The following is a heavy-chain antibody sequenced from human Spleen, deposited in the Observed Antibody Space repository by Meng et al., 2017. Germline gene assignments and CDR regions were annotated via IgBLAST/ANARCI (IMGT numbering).Heavy chain of an antibody. V-gene: IGHV3-74*01. D-gene: IGHD3-16*01. J-gene: IGHJ4*02. CDR3: ARDLGGIFAY. CDR2: INTDGTTT. Sequence: GGSLRLSCAGSGFTFSSYWMHWVRQDPGQGLVWVSRINTDGTTTSYADSVKGRFTISRDNAKNTLYLQMNSLRAEDTAVYYCARDLGGIFAYWGQGTLVTVSS. CDR1: GFTFSSYW.